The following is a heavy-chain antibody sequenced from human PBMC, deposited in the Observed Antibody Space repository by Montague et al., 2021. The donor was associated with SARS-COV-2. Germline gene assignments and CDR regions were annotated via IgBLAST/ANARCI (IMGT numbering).Heavy chain of an antibody. CDR1: GFTFSSFW. D-gene: IGHD6-13*01. V-gene: IGHV3-74*01. CDR3: ASLTVAVVGGAFDV. J-gene: IGHJ3*01. Sequence: SLRLSCAASGFTFSSFWMHWVRQAPGKGLVWVSRINSDGSSTNYADSVKGRFTISRDNSKNTLYLQMNGLRAEDTAVYYCASLTVAVVGGAFDVWGQGTVVTVSS. CDR2: INSDGSST.